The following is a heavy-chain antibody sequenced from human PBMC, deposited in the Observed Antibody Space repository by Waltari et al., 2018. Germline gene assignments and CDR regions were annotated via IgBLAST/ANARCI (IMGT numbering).Heavy chain of an antibody. CDR1: GYSISSGYY. J-gene: IGHJ4*02. CDR2: IYHRGST. CDR3: ARGSHCSGDTCYYHFDH. Sequence: QVQLQESGPGLVKPSETLSLTCAVSGYSISSGYYWGWIRQPPGKGLEWIGSIYHRGSTYNNPSLKSRVTISVDTSKNQFSLKLSSVTAADTAVYYCARGSHCSGDTCYYHFDHWGQGTLVTVSS. D-gene: IGHD2-15*01. V-gene: IGHV4-38-2*01.